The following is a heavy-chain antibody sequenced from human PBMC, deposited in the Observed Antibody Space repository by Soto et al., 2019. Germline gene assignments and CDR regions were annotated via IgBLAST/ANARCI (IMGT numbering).Heavy chain of an antibody. CDR1: GYTFTSYD. CDR3: ARGRGIAAAVIQGEWFDP. J-gene: IGHJ5*02. Sequence: ASVKVSCKASGYTFTSYDINWVRQATGQGLEWMGWMNPNSGNTGYAQKFQGRVTMTRNTSISTAYMELSSLRSEDTAVYYCARGRGIAAAVIQGEWFDPWGQGTLVTVSS. V-gene: IGHV1-8*01. CDR2: MNPNSGNT. D-gene: IGHD6-13*01.